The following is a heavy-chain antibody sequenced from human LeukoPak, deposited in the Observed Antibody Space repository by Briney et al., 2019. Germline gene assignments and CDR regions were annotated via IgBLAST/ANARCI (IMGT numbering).Heavy chain of an antibody. V-gene: IGHV3-30-3*01. Sequence: PGGSLRLSCAASGFTFSSYAMHWVRQAPGKGLEWVAVISYDGSNKYYADSVKGRFTISRDNSKNTLYLQMNSLRAEDTAVYYCARVSRWSHYWGQGTLVTVSS. J-gene: IGHJ4*02. D-gene: IGHD6-13*01. CDR3: ARVSRWSHY. CDR1: GFTFSSYA. CDR2: ISYDGSNK.